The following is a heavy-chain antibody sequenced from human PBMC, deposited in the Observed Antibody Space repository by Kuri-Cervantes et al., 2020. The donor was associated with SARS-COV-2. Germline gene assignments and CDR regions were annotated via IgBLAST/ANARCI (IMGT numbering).Heavy chain of an antibody. V-gene: IGHV3-49*04. CDR1: GFIFGDYA. D-gene: IGHD3-22*01. Sequence: GESLKISCTASGFIFGDYAMSWVRQAPGKGLEWVGFIRSKAYGGTTEYAASVKGRFTISRDDSKSIAYLQMNSLKTEDTAVYYCTWTDSSGYYFDFDYWGQGTLVTVSS. CDR2: IRSKAYGGTT. J-gene: IGHJ4*02. CDR3: TWTDSSGYYFDFDY.